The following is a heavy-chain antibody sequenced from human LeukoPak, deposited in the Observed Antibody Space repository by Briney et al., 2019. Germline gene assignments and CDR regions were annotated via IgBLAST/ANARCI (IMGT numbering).Heavy chain of an antibody. Sequence: GGSLRLSCAASGFTFSSYWMSWVRQAPGKGLEWVANIKQDGSEKYYVASVKGRYTISRDNAKNSLYLQMNSLRAEDTAVYYCARDRSVGTISSGMDVWGQGTTVTVSS. V-gene: IGHV3-7*01. CDR3: ARDRSVGTISSGMDV. J-gene: IGHJ6*02. CDR1: GFTFSSYW. D-gene: IGHD3-3*01. CDR2: IKQDGSEK.